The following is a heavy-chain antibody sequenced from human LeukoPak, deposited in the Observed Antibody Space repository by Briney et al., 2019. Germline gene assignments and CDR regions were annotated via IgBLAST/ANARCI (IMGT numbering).Heavy chain of an antibody. CDR3: THSPQGGSDY. J-gene: IGHJ4*02. CDR1: GFSLSTSGVA. V-gene: IGHV2-5*01. Sequence: SGPTLVKPTQTLTLTCTFSGFSLSTSGVAVCWGRQPPGKALEWLALIYWTDDKRYSPSLNSRLTITRDTSKNQVVLTMTNMDPVDTATYFCTHSPQGGSDYWGQGTLVTVSS. CDR2: IYWTDDK. D-gene: IGHD5-12*01.